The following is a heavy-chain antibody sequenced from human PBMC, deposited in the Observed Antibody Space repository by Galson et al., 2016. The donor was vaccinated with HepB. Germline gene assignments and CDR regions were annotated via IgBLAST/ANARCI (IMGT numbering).Heavy chain of an antibody. D-gene: IGHD2-21*01. CDR2: ISGDGENK. J-gene: IGHJ4*02. CDR3: ARGIGVESKRALDH. CDR1: GFTFSDYW. V-gene: IGHV3-74*01. Sequence: SLRLSCAASGFTFSDYWIHWVRQAPGKGLVWVSHISGDGENKNYANIVKGRFTISRDSAKKMVYLQMSGLSADDTAVYYCARGIGVESKRALDHWGQGTLVTVSS.